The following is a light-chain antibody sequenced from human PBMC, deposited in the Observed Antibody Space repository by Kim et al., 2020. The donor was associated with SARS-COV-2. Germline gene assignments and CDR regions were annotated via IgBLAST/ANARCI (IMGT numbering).Light chain of an antibody. J-gene: IGLJ2*01. Sequence: SSALTQDPAVSVALGQTVRITCRGDSLRSYYASWYQQKPGQAPVLVIYGKNNRPSGIPDRFSGSSSGNTASLTITGAQAEDEADYYSNSRDSSGNHLVFGGGTQLTVL. CDR2: GKN. V-gene: IGLV3-19*01. CDR1: SLRSYY. CDR3: NSRDSSGNHLV.